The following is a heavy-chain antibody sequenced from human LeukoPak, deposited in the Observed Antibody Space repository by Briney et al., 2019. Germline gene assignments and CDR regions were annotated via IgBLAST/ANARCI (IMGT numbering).Heavy chain of an antibody. Sequence: GGSLRLSCAASGFTFSNAWMSWVRQAPGKGLEWVGRIKSKTDGGTTDYAAPVKGRFTISRDDSKNTLYLQMNSLKTEDTAVYYCTTEDVYSGYEVDYWGQGTLVNLSS. V-gene: IGHV3-15*01. D-gene: IGHD5-12*01. CDR2: IKSKTDGGTT. CDR3: TTEDVYSGYEVDY. CDR1: GFTFSNAW. J-gene: IGHJ4*02.